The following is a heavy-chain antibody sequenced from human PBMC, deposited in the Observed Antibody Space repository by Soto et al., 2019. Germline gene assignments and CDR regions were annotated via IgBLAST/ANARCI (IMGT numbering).Heavy chain of an antibody. J-gene: IGHJ4*02. D-gene: IGHD3-9*01. CDR3: ARGRKTGSTLYYFDY. CDR1: GYTFTRYD. CDR2: MNPNSGNT. Sequence: ASVKVSCKASGYTFTRYDINCVRQATGQGLEWMGWMNPNSGNTGYAQKFQGRFTISRDNAKNTLFLHMNSLRAEDTAMYYCARGRKTGSTLYYFDYWGQGALVTVSS. V-gene: IGHV1-8*03.